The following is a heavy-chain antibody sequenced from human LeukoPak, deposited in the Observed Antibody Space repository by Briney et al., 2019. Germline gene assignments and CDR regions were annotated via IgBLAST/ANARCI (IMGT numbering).Heavy chain of an antibody. D-gene: IGHD3-16*01. J-gene: IGHJ4*02. V-gene: IGHV4-59*01. CDR2: IYYSGST. CDR1: GGSISSYY. CDR3: ARVGDSRPKYYFDY. Sequence: PSETLSLTCTVSGGSISSYYWSWIRQPPGKGLEWIWYIYYSGSTNYNPSLKSRVTISVDTSKNQFSLKLSSVTAADTAVYYCARVGDSRPKYYFDYWGQGTLVTVSS.